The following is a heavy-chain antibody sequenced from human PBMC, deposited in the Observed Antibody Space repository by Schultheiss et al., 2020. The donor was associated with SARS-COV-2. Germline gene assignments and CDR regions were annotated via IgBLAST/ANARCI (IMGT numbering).Heavy chain of an antibody. Sequence: GGSLRLSCAASGFTFSSYGMHWVRQAPGKGLEWVAVIWYDGSNKYYADSVKGRFTISRDNSKNTLYLQMNSLRAGDTAVYYCARAVGDCTYDYWGQGTLVTVSS. J-gene: IGHJ4*02. CDR2: IWYDGSNK. D-gene: IGHD2-21*02. CDR1: GFTFSSYG. CDR3: ARAVGDCTYDY. V-gene: IGHV3-33*01.